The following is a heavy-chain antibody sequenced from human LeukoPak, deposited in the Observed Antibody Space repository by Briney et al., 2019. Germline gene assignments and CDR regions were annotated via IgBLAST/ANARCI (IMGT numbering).Heavy chain of an antibody. CDR1: GGSFSGYY. J-gene: IGHJ4*02. Sequence: PSDTLSLTCAVYGGSFSGYYWSWIRQPPGKGLGWVGEINHGGSTNYNPSLKSRVTISVDTSKNQFSLKLSSVTAADTAVYYCARTIAAAGTYYFDYWGQGTLVTVSS. V-gene: IGHV4-34*01. CDR3: ARTIAAAGTYYFDY. CDR2: INHGGST. D-gene: IGHD6-13*01.